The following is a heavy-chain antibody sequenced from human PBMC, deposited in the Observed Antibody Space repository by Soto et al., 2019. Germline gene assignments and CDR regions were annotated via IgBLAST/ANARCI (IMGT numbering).Heavy chain of an antibody. V-gene: IGHV4-39*01. CDR2: IYYSGRT. J-gene: IGHJ4*02. CDR3: ARQRTTVATQAYFDH. CDR1: GESISSSSYY. D-gene: IGHD2-21*02. Sequence: PSETLSLTCIVCGESISSSSYYWGWIRQPPGKGLEWIGSIYYSGRTYYNPSFKSRVTISIDTSKNQFSLKLSSVTATDTAVYYCARQRTTVATQAYFDHWGQGALVTVSS.